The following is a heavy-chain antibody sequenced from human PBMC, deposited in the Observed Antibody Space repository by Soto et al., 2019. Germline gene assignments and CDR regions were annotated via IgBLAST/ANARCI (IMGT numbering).Heavy chain of an antibody. Sequence: GGSLRLSCAASGFTFSSYSMNWVRQAPGKGLEWVSSISISSSYIYYADSVKGRFTISRDNAKNSLYLQMNSLRAEDTAVYYCSRMEVLRFLEWSSYYMDVWGKGTTVTVSS. CDR3: SRMEVLRFLEWSSYYMDV. D-gene: IGHD3-3*01. CDR2: ISISSSYI. J-gene: IGHJ6*03. CDR1: GFTFSSYS. V-gene: IGHV3-21*01.